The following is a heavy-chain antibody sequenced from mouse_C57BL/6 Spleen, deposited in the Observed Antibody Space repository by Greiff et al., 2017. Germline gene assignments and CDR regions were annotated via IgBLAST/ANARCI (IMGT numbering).Heavy chain of an antibody. Sequence: EVTVEVSGGGLVQPGGSLKLSCAASGFTFSDYGMAWVRQAPRKGPEWVAFISNLACSIYYADPVTGRFTISRENAKNTLYLEMSSLRSADSAMYYCASRGTGVDYWGKGTSVTVSS. D-gene: IGHD4-1*01. CDR1: GFTFSDYG. CDR2: ISNLACSI. CDR3: ASRGTGVDY. V-gene: IGHV5-15*04. J-gene: IGHJ4*01.